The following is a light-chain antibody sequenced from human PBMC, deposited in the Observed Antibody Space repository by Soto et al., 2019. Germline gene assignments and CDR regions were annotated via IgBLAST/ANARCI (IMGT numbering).Light chain of an antibody. Sequence: EIVMTQSPDTLSVSPGERATLSCRASQSVGNNLAWYQQTPGLAPRLLIYDTSTRATGIPARFSGSGSGTEFTLTISSLQSEDFAVYYCQQYDNWPPYTFGQGTKLEIK. V-gene: IGKV3-15*01. CDR1: QSVGNN. J-gene: IGKJ2*01. CDR3: QQYDNWPPYT. CDR2: DTS.